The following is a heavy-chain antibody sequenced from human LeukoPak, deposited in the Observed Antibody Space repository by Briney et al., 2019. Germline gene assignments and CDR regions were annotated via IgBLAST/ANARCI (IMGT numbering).Heavy chain of an antibody. D-gene: IGHD3-10*01. Sequence: SETLSLTCTVSGGSISSSSYYWGWIRQPPGKGLEWIGSIYYSGSTYYNPSLKSRVTISVDTSKNQFSLKLSSATAADTAVYYCASLPHTNYYGSGSYYNSWGQGTLVTVSS. V-gene: IGHV4-39*01. CDR1: GGSISSSSYY. J-gene: IGHJ4*02. CDR2: IYYSGST. CDR3: ASLPHTNYYGSGSYYNS.